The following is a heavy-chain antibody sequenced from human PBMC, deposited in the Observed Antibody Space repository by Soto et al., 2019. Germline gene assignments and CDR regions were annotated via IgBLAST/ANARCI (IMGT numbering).Heavy chain of an antibody. D-gene: IGHD3-16*01. CDR1: GGSISSSSYY. CDR3: ARARQYYDCELDP. J-gene: IGHJ5*02. CDR2: IYYSGST. V-gene: IGHV4-39*06. Sequence: SETLSLTCTVSGGSISSSSYYWGWIRQPPGKGLEWIGSIYYSGSTYYNPSLKSRVTISVDTSKNQFPLKLSSVTAAYTAIYYCARARQYYDCELDPWGQGTLVTVSS.